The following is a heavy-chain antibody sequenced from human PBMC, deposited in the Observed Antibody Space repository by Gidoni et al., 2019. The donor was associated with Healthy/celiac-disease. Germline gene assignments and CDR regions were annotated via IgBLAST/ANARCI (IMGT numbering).Heavy chain of an antibody. Sequence: QVQLVQSGAEVKKPGSSVKVSCKASGGTFSSYAISWVRQAPGQGLEWMGGISPIFGTANDAQKFKGRVTITADKSTSTAYMELSSLRSEDTAVYYCARDSSYYDSSGTSAFDIWGQGTMVTVSS. V-gene: IGHV1-69*06. D-gene: IGHD3-22*01. CDR1: GGTFSSYA. CDR2: ISPIFGTA. J-gene: IGHJ3*02. CDR3: ARDSSYYDSSGTSAFDI.